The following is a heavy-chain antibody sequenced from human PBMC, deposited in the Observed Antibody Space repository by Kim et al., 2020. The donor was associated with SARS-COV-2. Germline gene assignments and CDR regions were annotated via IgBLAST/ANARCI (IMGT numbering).Heavy chain of an antibody. V-gene: IGHV3-23*01. D-gene: IGHD2-15*01. Sequence: ADAVKGRFTSSRDNSKNTLYLQMTSLRAEDTAVYYCAKDMSSRSGGDFDYWGQGTLVTVSS. J-gene: IGHJ4*02. CDR3: AKDMSSRSGGDFDY.